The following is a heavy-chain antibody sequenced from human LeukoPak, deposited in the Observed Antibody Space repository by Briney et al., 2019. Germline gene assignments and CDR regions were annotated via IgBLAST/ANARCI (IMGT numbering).Heavy chain of an antibody. CDR1: GFTFDDYA. CDR2: ISWSSGTI. Sequence: GGSLRLSCAASGFTFDDYAMHWVRHAPGKGLERVSSISWSSGTIDYADSVKGRFTISRDNAKKSVYLEMNSLRAEDTAVYYCATRYCSIAACRASSYKCMDDWGKGTTVIVSS. V-gene: IGHV3-9*01. D-gene: IGHD2-2*01. CDR3: ATRYCSIAACRASSYKCMDD. J-gene: IGHJ6*04.